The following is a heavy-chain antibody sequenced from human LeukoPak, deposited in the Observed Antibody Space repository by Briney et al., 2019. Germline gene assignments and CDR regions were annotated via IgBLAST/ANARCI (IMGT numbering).Heavy chain of an antibody. CDR3: AREEGSSWAKYYYYYYGMDV. D-gene: IGHD6-13*01. Sequence: SETLSLTCAVYGGSFSGYYWSWIRQPPGKGLEWIGEINHSGSTNYNPSLKSRVTISVDTSKNQFSLKLSSVTAADTAVYYCAREEGSSWAKYYYYYYGMDVWGQGTTVTVSS. CDR2: INHSGST. CDR1: GGSFSGYY. V-gene: IGHV4-34*01. J-gene: IGHJ6*02.